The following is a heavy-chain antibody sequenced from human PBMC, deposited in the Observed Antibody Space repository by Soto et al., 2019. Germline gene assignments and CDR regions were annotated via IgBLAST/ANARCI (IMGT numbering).Heavy chain of an antibody. J-gene: IGHJ6*03. CDR3: ARAASNYCASGSYLPYYMDV. CDR1: GYTFTSYG. CDR2: ISAYNGNT. Sequence: ASVKVSCKASGYTFTSYGISWVRQAPGQGLEWMGWISAYNGNTNYAQKLQGRVTMTTDTSTSTAYMELRSLRSDDTAVYYCARAASNYCASGSYLPYYMDVWGKGTTVTVAS. D-gene: IGHD3-10*01. V-gene: IGHV1-18*01.